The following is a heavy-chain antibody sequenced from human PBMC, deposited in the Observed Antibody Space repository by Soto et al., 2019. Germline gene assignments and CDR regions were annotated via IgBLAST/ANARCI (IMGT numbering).Heavy chain of an antibody. Sequence: ASVKVSCKASGYTFTSYAMHWVRQAPGQRLEWMGWINAGNGNTKYSQKFQGRVTITRDTSASTAYMELSSLRSEDTAVYYCARLATIARYYYGMDVLGQGTTVTV. V-gene: IGHV1-3*01. CDR3: ARLATIARYYYGMDV. CDR2: INAGNGNT. J-gene: IGHJ6*02. D-gene: IGHD5-12*01. CDR1: GYTFTSYA.